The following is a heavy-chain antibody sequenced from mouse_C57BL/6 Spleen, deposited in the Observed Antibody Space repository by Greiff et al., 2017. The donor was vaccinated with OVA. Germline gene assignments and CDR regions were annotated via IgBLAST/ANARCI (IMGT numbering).Heavy chain of an antibody. J-gene: IGHJ4*01. CDR3: VRQGNYDAMDY. CDR2: IRSKSNNYAT. Sequence: DAGGGLVQPTGSLKLSCAASGFSFNTYAMNWVRQAPGKGLEWVARIRSKSNNYATYYADSVKDRFTISRDDSESMLYLQMNNLKTEDTAMYYCVRQGNYDAMDYWGQGTSVTVSS. CDR1: GFSFNTYA. V-gene: IGHV10-1*01. D-gene: IGHD2-1*01.